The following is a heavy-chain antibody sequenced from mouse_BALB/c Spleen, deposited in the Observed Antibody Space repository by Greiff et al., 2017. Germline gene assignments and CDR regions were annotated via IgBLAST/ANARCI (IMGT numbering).Heavy chain of an antibody. J-gene: IGHJ2*01. Sequence: EVQLVESGGGLVQPGGSLKLSCAASGFTFSSYGMSWVRQTPDKRLELVATINSNGGSTYYPDSVKGRFTISRDNAKNTLYLQMSSLKSEDTAMYYCARETTVVATASYYFDYWGQGTTLTVSS. CDR3: ARETTVVATASYYFDY. CDR2: INSNGGST. CDR1: GFTFSSYG. D-gene: IGHD1-1*01. V-gene: IGHV5-6-3*01.